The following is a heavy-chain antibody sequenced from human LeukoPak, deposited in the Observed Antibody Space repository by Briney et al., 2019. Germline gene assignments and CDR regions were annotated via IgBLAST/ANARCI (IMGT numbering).Heavy chain of an antibody. D-gene: IGHD1-26*01. Sequence: SVKVSCKASGGTFSSYAISWVRRAPGQGLEWMGRIIPILGIANYAQKFQGRVTITADKSTSTAYMELSSLRSEDTAVYYCASYSGSYSLYFDYWGQGTLVTVSS. J-gene: IGHJ4*02. CDR1: GGTFSSYA. V-gene: IGHV1-69*04. CDR3: ASYSGSYSLYFDY. CDR2: IIPILGIA.